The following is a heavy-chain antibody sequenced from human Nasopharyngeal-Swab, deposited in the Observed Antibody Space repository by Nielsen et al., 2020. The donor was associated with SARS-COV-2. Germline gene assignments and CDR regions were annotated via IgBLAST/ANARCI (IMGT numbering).Heavy chain of an antibody. Sequence: GGSLRLSCAASGFTFSSYAMSWVRQAPGKGLEWVSAISGSGGSTYYADSVKGRFTISRDNSKNTLYLQMNRLRAEDTAVYYCAKALGSSGYYFFDYWGQGTLVTVSS. J-gene: IGHJ4*02. CDR3: AKALGSSGYYFFDY. D-gene: IGHD3-22*01. V-gene: IGHV3-23*01. CDR2: ISGSGGST. CDR1: GFTFSSYA.